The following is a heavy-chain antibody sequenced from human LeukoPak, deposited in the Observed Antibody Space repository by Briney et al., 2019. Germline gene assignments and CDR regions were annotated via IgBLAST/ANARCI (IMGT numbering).Heavy chain of an antibody. J-gene: IGHJ4*02. V-gene: IGHV3-21*04. CDR2: ISSSSSYI. CDR3: AASLPNIVVVPATKGPFGY. Sequence: PGGSLRLSCAASGFTFSSYSMNWVRQAPGKGLEWVSSISSSSSYIYYADSVKGRFTISRDNAKNSLYLQMNSLRAEDTAVYYCAASLPNIVVVPATKGPFGYWGQGTLVTVSS. CDR1: GFTFSSYS. D-gene: IGHD2-2*01.